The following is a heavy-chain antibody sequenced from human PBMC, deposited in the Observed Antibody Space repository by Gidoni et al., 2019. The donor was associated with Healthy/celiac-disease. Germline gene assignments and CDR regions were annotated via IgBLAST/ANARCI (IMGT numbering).Heavy chain of an antibody. CDR2: ISSSSSYI. Sequence: EVQLVESGGGLVKPGGSLRLSCAASGFTFSSYSMNWVRQAPGKGLEWVSSISSSSSYIYYADSVKGRFTISRDNAKNSLYLQMNSLRAEDTAVYYCARDRSLARSLNEGVIRYYYMDVWGKGTTVTVSS. D-gene: IGHD2-21*01. V-gene: IGHV3-21*01. CDR3: ARDRSLARSLNEGVIRYYYMDV. CDR1: GFTFSSYS. J-gene: IGHJ6*03.